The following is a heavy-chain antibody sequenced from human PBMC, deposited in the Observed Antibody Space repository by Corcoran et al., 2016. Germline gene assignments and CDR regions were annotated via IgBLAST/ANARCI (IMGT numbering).Heavy chain of an antibody. CDR3: VGDGMEDTAMFFNWFDP. J-gene: IGHJ5*02. D-gene: IGHD5-18*01. CDR2: INAGNGNT. V-gene: IGHV1-3*01. Sequence: QVQLVQSGAEVKKPGASVKVSCKASGYTFTSYAMHWVREAPGQRLAWMGWINAGNGNTKYSQKFQGRVTITRDTTASTAYMELSSLRSEDTAVYYCVGDGMEDTAMFFNWFDPWGQGTLVTVSS. CDR1: GYTFTSYA.